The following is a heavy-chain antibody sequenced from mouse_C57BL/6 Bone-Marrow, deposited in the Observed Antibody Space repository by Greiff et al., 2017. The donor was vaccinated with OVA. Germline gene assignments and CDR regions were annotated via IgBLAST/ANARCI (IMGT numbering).Heavy chain of an antibody. CDR3: ARRRSSPYYFDY. CDR2: INPSSGYT. CDR1: GYTFTSYT. Sequence: VQLVESGAELARPGASVKMSCKASGYTFTSYTMHWVKQRPGQGLEWIGYINPSSGYTKYNQKFKDKATLTADKSSSTAYMQLSSLTSEDSAVYYCARRRSSPYYFDYWGQGTTLTVSS. V-gene: IGHV1-4*01. D-gene: IGHD1-1*01. J-gene: IGHJ2*01.